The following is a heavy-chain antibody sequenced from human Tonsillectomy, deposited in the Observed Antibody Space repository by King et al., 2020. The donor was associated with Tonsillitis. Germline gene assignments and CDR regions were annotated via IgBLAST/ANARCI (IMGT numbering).Heavy chain of an antibody. CDR3: ARGGGFSYGYSDC. J-gene: IGHJ4*02. CDR2: INQSGNT. CDR1: GGSFSGYY. V-gene: IGHV4-34*01. D-gene: IGHD5-18*01. Sequence: VQLQQWGAGLLKPSETLSLTCAVYGGSFSGYYWNWIRQPPGKGLEWIGEINQSGNTNYNASLKSRVTVSVDTSNNQFSLKLTSVTAADTAVYYCARGGGFSYGYSDCWGQGTLVTVSS.